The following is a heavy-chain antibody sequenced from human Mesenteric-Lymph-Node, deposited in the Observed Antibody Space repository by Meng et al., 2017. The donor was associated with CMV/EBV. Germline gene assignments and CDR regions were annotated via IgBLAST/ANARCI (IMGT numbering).Heavy chain of an antibody. CDR1: GFTFSSYS. D-gene: IGHD2-2*01. J-gene: IGHJ4*02. CDR3: ARTRYCSSTSCYGVVGY. Sequence: GESLKISCAASGFTFSSYSMNWVRQAPGKGLEWVSYISSSSNTIYYADSVKGRFTISRDNAKNSQYLQMNSLRAEDTAVYYCARTRYCSSTSCYGVVGYWGQGTLVTVSS. CDR2: ISSSSNTI. V-gene: IGHV3-48*04.